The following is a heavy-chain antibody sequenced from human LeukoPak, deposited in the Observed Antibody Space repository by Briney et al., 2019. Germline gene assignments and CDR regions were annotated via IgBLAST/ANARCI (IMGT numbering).Heavy chain of an antibody. CDR2: INPNSGGT. D-gene: IGHD3-22*01. J-gene: IGHJ4*02. V-gene: IGHV1-2*02. CDR3: ARGRDPYDSSGYYYYFDY. CDR1: GYTFTGYY. Sequence: ASVKVSCKASGYTFTGYYMHWVRQAPGQGLEWMGWINPNSGGTNYAQKFQGRVTMTRDTSISTAYMELSRLRSDDTAVYYCARGRDPYDSSGYYYYFDYWGQGTLVTVSS.